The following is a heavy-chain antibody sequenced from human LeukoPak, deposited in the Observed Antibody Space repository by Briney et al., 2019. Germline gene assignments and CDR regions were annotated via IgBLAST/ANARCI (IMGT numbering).Heavy chain of an antibody. V-gene: IGHV1-24*01. Sequence: ASVKVSCKVSGYTLTELSMHWVRQAPGKGLEWMGGFDPEDGETIYAQKFQGRVTMTEDTSTDTAYMELSSLRSEDTAVYYCARAPRASGWSDVDYWGQGTLVTVSS. CDR2: FDPEDGET. D-gene: IGHD6-19*01. CDR3: ARAPRASGWSDVDY. CDR1: GYTLTELS. J-gene: IGHJ4*02.